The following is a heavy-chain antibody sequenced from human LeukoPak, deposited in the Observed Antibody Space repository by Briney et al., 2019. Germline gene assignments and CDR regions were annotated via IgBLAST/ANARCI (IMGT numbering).Heavy chain of an antibody. CDR1: GGSISSSSYY. J-gene: IGHJ4*02. V-gene: IGHV4-39*07. CDR3: ARAYHCSSTSCLALDY. Sequence: SETLSLTCTVSGGSISSSSYYWGWIRQAPGKGLEWIGSIYYSGSTYYNPSLKSRVTISVDTSKNQFSLKLSSVTAADTAVYYCARAYHCSSTSCLALDYWGQGTLVTVSS. CDR2: IYYSGST. D-gene: IGHD2-2*01.